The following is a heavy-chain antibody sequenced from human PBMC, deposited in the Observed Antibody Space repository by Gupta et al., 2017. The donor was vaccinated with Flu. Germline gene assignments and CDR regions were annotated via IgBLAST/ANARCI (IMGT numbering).Heavy chain of an antibody. J-gene: IGHJ5*02. V-gene: IGHV3-21*01. D-gene: IGHD2-8*02. Sequence: EVQLVESGGGLVKPGESLRLSCAASGFTFGSSAMNWVRQAPGEGLEWIASISSTSSYIYYADSVKGRFTISRDNAKNSLYLKMNSLRAEDTAVYYCATRGYCNGGACGNWFDPWGQGTQVTVSS. CDR3: ATRGYCNGGACGNWFDP. CDR1: GFTFGSSA. CDR2: ISSTSSYI.